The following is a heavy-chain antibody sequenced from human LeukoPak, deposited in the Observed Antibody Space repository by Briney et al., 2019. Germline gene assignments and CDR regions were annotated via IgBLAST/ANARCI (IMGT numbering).Heavy chain of an antibody. CDR2: IVVGSGNT. J-gene: IGHJ4*02. CDR3: AADGNSGSYPFDY. V-gene: IGHV1-58*01. CDR1: GFTFTSSA. Sequence: GTSVKVSCKASGFTFTSSAVQWVRQARGQRLELLGWIVVGSGNTNYAQKFQERVTITRDMSTSTAYMELSSLRSEDTAVYYCAADGNSGSYPFDYWGQGTLVTVSS. D-gene: IGHD1-26*01.